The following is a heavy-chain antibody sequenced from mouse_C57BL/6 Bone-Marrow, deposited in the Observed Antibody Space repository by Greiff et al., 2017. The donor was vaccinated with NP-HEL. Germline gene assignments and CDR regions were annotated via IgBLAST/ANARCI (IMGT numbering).Heavy chain of an antibody. CDR2: IYPGDGDT. Sequence: QVQLQQSGAALVKPGASVKISCKASGYAFSSYWMNWVKQRPGKGLEWIGQIYPGDGDTNYNGKFKGKATLTADKSSSTAYMQLSSLTSEDSAVYFCARKVLTGTYFDYWGQGTTLTVSS. CDR3: ARKVLTGTYFDY. CDR1: GYAFSSYW. J-gene: IGHJ2*01. V-gene: IGHV1-80*01. D-gene: IGHD4-1*01.